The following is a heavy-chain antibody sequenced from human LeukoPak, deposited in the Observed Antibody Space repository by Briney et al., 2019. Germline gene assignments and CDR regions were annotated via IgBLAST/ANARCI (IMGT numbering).Heavy chain of an antibody. CDR1: GGSFSGYY. D-gene: IGHD3-22*01. V-gene: IGHV4-34*01. CDR3: ARGLSYYYDSSGYYSEYRFGDY. CDR2: INHSGST. J-gene: IGHJ4*02. Sequence: SETLSLTCAVYGGSFSGYYWNWIRQPPGKGLEWIGEINHSGSTNYNPSLKSRVTISVDTSKNQFSLKLSSVTAADTAVYYCARGLSYYYDSSGYYSEYRFGDYWGQGTLVTVSS.